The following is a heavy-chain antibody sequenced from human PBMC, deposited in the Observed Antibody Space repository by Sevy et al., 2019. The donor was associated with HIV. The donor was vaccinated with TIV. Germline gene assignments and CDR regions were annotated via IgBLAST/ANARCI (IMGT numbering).Heavy chain of an antibody. CDR2: ISSSSSYI. CDR3: AREVTHNYYCSGGSCYSGYFDY. V-gene: IGHV3-21*01. Sequence: GSLRLSCAASGFTFSSYSMNWVRQAPGKGLEWVSSISSSSSYIYYADSVKGRFTISRDNAKNSLYLQRNSLRAEDTAVYYCAREVTHNYYCSGGSCYSGYFDYWGQGTLVTVSS. CDR1: GFTFSSYS. D-gene: IGHD2-15*01. J-gene: IGHJ4*02.